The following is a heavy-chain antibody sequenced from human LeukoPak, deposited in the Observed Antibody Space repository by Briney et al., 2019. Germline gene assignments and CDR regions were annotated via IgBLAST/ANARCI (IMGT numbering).Heavy chain of an antibody. J-gene: IGHJ4*02. CDR1: GYTFTGHY. CDR2: INPNSGGT. Sequence: ASVKVSCKASGYTFTGHYMHWVRQAPGQGLEWMGWINPNSGGTNYAQKFQGRVTMTRDTSISTAYMELSRLRSDDTAVYYCARDLSGGSSWFTGGVDYWGQGTLVTVSS. D-gene: IGHD6-13*01. CDR3: ARDLSGGSSWFTGGVDY. V-gene: IGHV1-2*02.